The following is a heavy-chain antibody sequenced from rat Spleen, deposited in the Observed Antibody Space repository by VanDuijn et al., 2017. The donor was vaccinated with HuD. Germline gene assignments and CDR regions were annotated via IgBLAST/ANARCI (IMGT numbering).Heavy chain of an antibody. D-gene: IGHD1-4*01. J-gene: IGHJ2*01. V-gene: IGHV5-25*01. CDR3: ARRHDGYTDYFDY. Sequence: EVQLVESGGGLVQPGRSLKLSCAASGFTFTNYDMAWVRQAPTKGLEWIASISTGGGNTYYRDSVKGRFTISRDNAKSTLSLQMDSLRSEDTATYYCARRHDGYTDYFDYWGQGVMVTVSS. CDR2: ISTGGGNT. CDR1: GFTFTNYD.